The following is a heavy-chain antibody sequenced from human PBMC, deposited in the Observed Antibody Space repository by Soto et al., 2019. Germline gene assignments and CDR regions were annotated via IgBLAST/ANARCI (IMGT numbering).Heavy chain of an antibody. CDR3: ARGDHSSGNAFDI. CDR1: GFTFSSYS. D-gene: IGHD6-25*01. J-gene: IGHJ3*02. V-gene: IGHV3-21*01. CDR2: ISSSSSYI. Sequence: GGSLRLSCAASGFTFSSYSMNWVRQAPGKGLEWVSSISSSSSYIYYADSVKGRFTISRDNAKNSLYLQMNSLRAEDTAVYYCARGDHSSGNAFDIWGQGTMVTVSS.